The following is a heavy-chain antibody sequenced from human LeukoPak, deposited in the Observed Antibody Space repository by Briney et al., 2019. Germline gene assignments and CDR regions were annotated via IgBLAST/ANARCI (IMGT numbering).Heavy chain of an antibody. Sequence: GGSLRLSCTASRFTFSTYAMHWVRQAPGKGLEWVAVISYDGSNKYYADSVKGRFTISRDNSKNTLYLQMNSLRAEDTAVYYCAKLIVYDILTAVGDVWGQGTTVTVSS. D-gene: IGHD3-9*01. CDR3: AKLIVYDILTAVGDV. CDR1: RFTFSTYA. V-gene: IGHV3-30*18. CDR2: ISYDGSNK. J-gene: IGHJ6*02.